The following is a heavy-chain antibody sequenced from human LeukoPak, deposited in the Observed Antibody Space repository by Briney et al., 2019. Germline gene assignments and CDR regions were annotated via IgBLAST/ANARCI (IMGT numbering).Heavy chain of an antibody. V-gene: IGHV4-34*01. D-gene: IGHD6-19*01. CDR2: INHSGST. Sequence: SETLSLTCAVYGGSFSGYYWSWIRQPPGKGLEWIGEINHSGSTNYNPSLKSRVTISVDTSKNQFSLKLSSATAADTAVYYCARVQWLAKEFDYWGQGTLVTVSS. J-gene: IGHJ4*02. CDR1: GGSFSGYY. CDR3: ARVQWLAKEFDY.